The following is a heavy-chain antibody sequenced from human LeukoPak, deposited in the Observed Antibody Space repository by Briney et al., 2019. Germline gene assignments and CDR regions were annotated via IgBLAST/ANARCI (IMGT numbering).Heavy chain of an antibody. CDR1: GFTFSDYY. Sequence: GGSLRLSCAASGFTFSDYYMSWIRQAPGKGLEWVSYITSSSSYTNYADSLKGRFTISRDNSKNTLYLQMNSLRAEDTAVYYCARGLGTTVTTEGAFDIWGQGTMVTVSS. J-gene: IGHJ3*02. CDR2: ITSSSSYT. D-gene: IGHD4-17*01. V-gene: IGHV3-11*05. CDR3: ARGLGTTVTTEGAFDI.